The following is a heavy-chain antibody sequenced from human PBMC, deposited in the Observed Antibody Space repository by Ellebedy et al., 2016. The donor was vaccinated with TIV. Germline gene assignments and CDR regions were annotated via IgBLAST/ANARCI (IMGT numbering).Heavy chain of an antibody. CDR3: ARAPGRALTAYYQMDYGMDV. D-gene: IGHD3-9*01. Sequence: MPSETLSLTCAVYAASSSGNYWRWILRPPGTGLELISEIHHSGSTHYNPSLKSRVTMSVAPSKNQFSLKLSSETAADTAVYYCARAPGRALTAYYQMDYGMDVWGQGTTVIVSS. J-gene: IGHJ6*02. V-gene: IGHV4-34*01. CDR2: IHHSGST. CDR1: AASSSGNY.